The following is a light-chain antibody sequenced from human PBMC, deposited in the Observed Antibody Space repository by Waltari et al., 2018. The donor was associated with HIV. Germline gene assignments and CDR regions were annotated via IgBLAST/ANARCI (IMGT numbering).Light chain of an antibody. V-gene: IGLV4-69*01. J-gene: IGLJ3*02. CDR3: QTWGTGV. CDR2: LNSDGRH. Sequence: QLVLTQSPSASASLGASVKLTCTLSSGHSSYAIAWHQQQPEKGPRYLMKLNSDGRHSKGDGIPDRFSGSSSGAERSLTISSLQSEDEADYYCQTWGTGVFGGGTKLTVL. CDR1: SGHSSYA.